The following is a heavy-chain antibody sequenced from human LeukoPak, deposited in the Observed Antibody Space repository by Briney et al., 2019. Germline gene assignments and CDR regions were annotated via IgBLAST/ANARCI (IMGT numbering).Heavy chain of an antibody. J-gene: IGHJ4*02. V-gene: IGHV1-2*04. CDR2: INPNSGGT. D-gene: IGHD2-2*01. CDR3: AGGRVYCSSTSCFLFDY. CDR1: GYTFTGYY. Sequence: ASVKVSCKASGYTFTGYYMHWVRQAPGQGLEWMGRINPNSGGTNYAQKFQGWVTMTRDTSISTAYMELSRLRSDDTAVYYCAGGRVYCSSTSCFLFDYWGQGTLVTVSS.